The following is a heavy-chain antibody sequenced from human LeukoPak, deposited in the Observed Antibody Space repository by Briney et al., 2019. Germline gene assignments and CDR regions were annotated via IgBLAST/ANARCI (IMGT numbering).Heavy chain of an antibody. CDR2: IYTSGST. CDR3: ARGRWLQFHYYYMDV. CDR1: GGSISSGSYY. J-gene: IGHJ6*03. V-gene: IGHV4-61*02. Sequence: SETLSLTCTVSGGSISSGSYYWSWIRQPAGKGLEWIGRIYTSGSTNYNPSLKSRVTISVDTSKNQFSLKLSSVTAADTAVYYCARGRWLQFHYYYMDVWGKGTTVTVSS. D-gene: IGHD5-24*01.